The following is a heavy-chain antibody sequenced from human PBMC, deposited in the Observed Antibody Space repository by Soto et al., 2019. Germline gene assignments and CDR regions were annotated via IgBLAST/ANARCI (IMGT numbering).Heavy chain of an antibody. D-gene: IGHD1-7*01. J-gene: IGHJ4*02. V-gene: IGHV2-26*01. CDR3: ARALREELPIYYFDS. Sequence: QVTLKESGPVLVKPTETLTLTCTVSGFSLSKARMGVSWIRQPLGKALEWLAHIFWNDERSYNTSLKSRLTISRDTSKSQVVLTMTNVDPVDTGTYFCARALREELPIYYFDSWGQGTLVTVSS. CDR2: IFWNDER. CDR1: GFSLSKARMG.